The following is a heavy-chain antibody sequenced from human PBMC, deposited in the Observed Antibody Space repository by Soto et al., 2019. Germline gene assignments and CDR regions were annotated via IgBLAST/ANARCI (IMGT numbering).Heavy chain of an antibody. CDR2: ISYDGSNK. D-gene: IGHD5-12*01. Sequence: GGSLRLSCAASGFTFSSYAMHWVRQAPGKGLEWVAVISYDGSNKYYADSVKGRFTISRDNSKNTLYLQMNSLRAEDTAVYYCARDRLSGYGDYWGQGTLVTVSS. CDR3: ARDRLSGYGDY. V-gene: IGHV3-30-3*01. CDR1: GFTFSSYA. J-gene: IGHJ4*02.